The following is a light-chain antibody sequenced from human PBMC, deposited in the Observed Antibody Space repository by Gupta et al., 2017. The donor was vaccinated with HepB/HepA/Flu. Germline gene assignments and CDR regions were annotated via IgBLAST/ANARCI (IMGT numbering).Light chain of an antibody. CDR1: SSTIGSIY. CDR3: TAWDDSMSGVV. CDR2: RNN. Sequence: QSVLTQPPAASGTPGPRVTISCSGSSSTIGSIYVYWYQQLPGTAPKLLIYRNNHRPSGVPDRFSGSKSGTSASLAISGLRSEDEADYYCTAWDDSMSGVVFGGGTKLTVL. V-gene: IGLV1-47*01. J-gene: IGLJ2*01.